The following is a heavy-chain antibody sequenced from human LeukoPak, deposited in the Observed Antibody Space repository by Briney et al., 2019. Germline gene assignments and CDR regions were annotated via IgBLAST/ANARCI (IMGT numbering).Heavy chain of an antibody. Sequence: GGSLRLSCATSEFTFSSYGMHWVRQAPGKGLEWVAFIQFNGTNKNYADSEKGRFATSRDNSKNTLYLQMNSLRAEDTAIYYCAKDLTVFVVRFNGQPFDYWGQGTLVTVSS. CDR1: EFTFSSYG. CDR3: AKDLTVFVVRFNGQPFDY. J-gene: IGHJ4*02. V-gene: IGHV3-30*02. D-gene: IGHD3-3*01. CDR2: IQFNGTNK.